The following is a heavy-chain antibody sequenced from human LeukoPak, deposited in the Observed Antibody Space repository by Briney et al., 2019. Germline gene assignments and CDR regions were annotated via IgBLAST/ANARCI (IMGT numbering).Heavy chain of an antibody. D-gene: IGHD2-2*02. V-gene: IGHV4-4*07. CDR1: GGSSSSNY. CDR2: MYVSGST. CDR3: ARSYCSNTSCYRNAFDI. Sequence: PSETLSLTCTVSGGSSSSNYWSWIRQPAGKGLEWIGRMYVSGSTDYNPSHKSRVTMSVDTPKNQFSLQLNSVTAADTAVYYCARSYCSNTSCYRNAFDIWGQGTMVTVSS. J-gene: IGHJ3*02.